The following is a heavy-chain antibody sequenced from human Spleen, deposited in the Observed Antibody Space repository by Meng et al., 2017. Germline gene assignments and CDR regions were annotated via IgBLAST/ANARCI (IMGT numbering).Heavy chain of an antibody. J-gene: IGHJ4*02. Sequence: GGSLRLSCAASGFTVSHNYMSWVRQAPGKGLEWVSAISGTSSSTYYADSVRGRFTISRDNSQNTLYLQMNSLRADDTAVYYCAKGLEVIVVSLDDHWGQGTLVTVSS. D-gene: IGHD2/OR15-2a*01. CDR1: GFTVSHNY. V-gene: IGHV3-23*01. CDR3: AKGLEVIVVSLDDH. CDR2: ISGTSSST.